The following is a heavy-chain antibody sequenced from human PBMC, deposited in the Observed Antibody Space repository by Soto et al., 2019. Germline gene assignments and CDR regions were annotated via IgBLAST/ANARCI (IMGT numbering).Heavy chain of an antibody. CDR2: ISDSGRTI. D-gene: IGHD3-3*01. Sequence: PGGSLRLSCSASGFTFSSYEMNWVRQAPGKGLEWVSYISDSGRTIYYADSVKGRFTVSRDDAQNSVYLQMDSLRAEDTAVYYCARDLLHYDFWSGYSAYFYYGMDVWGPGTTVPVSS. V-gene: IGHV3-48*03. CDR1: GFTFSSYE. CDR3: ARDLLHYDFWSGYSAYFYYGMDV. J-gene: IGHJ6*02.